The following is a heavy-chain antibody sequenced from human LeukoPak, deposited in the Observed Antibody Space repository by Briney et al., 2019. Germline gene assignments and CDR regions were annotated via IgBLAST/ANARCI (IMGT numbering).Heavy chain of an antibody. Sequence: PGGSLRLSCAASGFTFSSYSMNWVRQAPGKGLEWVSSISSSSSYIYYADSVKGRFTISRDNAQSSLFLQMNTLRVDDTAVYCCAGWGSQNTYWGQGTLATVSS. CDR1: GFTFSSYS. CDR2: ISSSSSYI. D-gene: IGHD3-16*01. V-gene: IGHV3-21*01. J-gene: IGHJ4*02. CDR3: AGWGSQNTY.